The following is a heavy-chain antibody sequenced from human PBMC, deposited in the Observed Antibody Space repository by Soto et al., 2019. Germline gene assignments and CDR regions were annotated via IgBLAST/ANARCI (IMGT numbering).Heavy chain of an antibody. CDR2: IWYDGSNK. CDR3: ATEGKDDSVKGGFDN. Sequence: QVQLVESGGGVVQPGRSLRLSCAASGFRFSSYGMNWVRQSPGKGLEWVAVIWYDGSNKFYGNSVKGRFTISRDNSRNTLYLQMNSLRDEDTAVYYCATEGKDDSVKGGFDNWGQGTLVTVPS. CDR1: GFRFSSYG. V-gene: IGHV3-33*01. D-gene: IGHD3-22*01. J-gene: IGHJ4*02.